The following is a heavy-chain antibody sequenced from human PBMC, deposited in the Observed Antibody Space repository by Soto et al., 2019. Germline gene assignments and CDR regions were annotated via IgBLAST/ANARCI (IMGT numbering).Heavy chain of an antibody. CDR1: GFTVSSND. CDR2: IYSGGST. J-gene: IGHJ4*02. Sequence: EVQLVETGGGLIQPGGSLRLSCAASGFTVSSNDMSWVRQAPGKGLEWVSVIYSGGSTYYADSVKGRFTISRDNSKNTLYLQMNSLRAEDAAVYYCARDGGRGYSYGYLFDYWGQGTLVTVSS. CDR3: ARDGGRGYSYGYLFDY. V-gene: IGHV3-53*02. D-gene: IGHD5-18*01.